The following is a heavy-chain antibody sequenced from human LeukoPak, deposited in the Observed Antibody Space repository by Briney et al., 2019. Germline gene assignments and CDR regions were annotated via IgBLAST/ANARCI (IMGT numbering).Heavy chain of an antibody. V-gene: IGHV3-21*03. D-gene: IGHD1-1*01. Sequence: GGSLRLSCAASGFTFGSHNMNWVRQAPGKGLEWVSYISASGSHMYYEDSVKGRFTISIDNAKSSLYLQMDSLRAEDTAVYYCAREAPDWDVPDYSGQGTPVTVSS. CDR1: GFTFGSHN. J-gene: IGHJ4*02. CDR2: ISASGSHM. CDR3: AREAPDWDVPDY.